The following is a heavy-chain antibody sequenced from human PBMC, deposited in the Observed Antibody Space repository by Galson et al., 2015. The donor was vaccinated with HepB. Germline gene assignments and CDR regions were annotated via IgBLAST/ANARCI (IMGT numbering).Heavy chain of an antibody. V-gene: IGHV3-30*18. D-gene: IGHD1-26*01. Sequence: SLRLSCAASGFTFSSYGMHWVRQAPSKGLEWVAVISYDGSNKYYADSVKGRFTISRDNSKNPLYLQMNSLRAEDTAVYYCAKASDSGSYAWGGYFDYWGQGTLVTVSS. J-gene: IGHJ4*02. CDR1: GFTFSSYG. CDR2: ISYDGSNK. CDR3: AKASDSGSYAWGGYFDY.